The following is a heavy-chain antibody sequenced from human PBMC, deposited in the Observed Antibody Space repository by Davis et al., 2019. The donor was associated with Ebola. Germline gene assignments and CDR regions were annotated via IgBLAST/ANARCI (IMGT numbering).Heavy chain of an antibody. J-gene: IGHJ2*01. Sequence: GESLKISCAASGFTVSSNYMSWVRQAPGKGLEWVSVIDSGGSTYYADSVKGRFTISRDNSKNTLYLQVNSLRAEDTAVYYCAGRGSYIWYFDLWGRGTLVTVSS. CDR1: GFTVSSNY. CDR2: IDSGGST. D-gene: IGHD1-26*01. CDR3: AGRGSYIWYFDL. V-gene: IGHV3-66*04.